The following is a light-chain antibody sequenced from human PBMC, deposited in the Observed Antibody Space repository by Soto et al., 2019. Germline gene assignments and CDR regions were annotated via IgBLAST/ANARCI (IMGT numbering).Light chain of an antibody. Sequence: EIVLTQSPATLSLSPGERATLSCRASQRVSSYLAWYQQKPGQAPRLLIYDASNRATGIPARFSGSGSGTDFTLTISSLKPEDFAVYYCQQRSNWPSFGGGTKVEIK. CDR2: DAS. CDR3: QQRSNWPS. CDR1: QRVSSY. J-gene: IGKJ4*01. V-gene: IGKV3-11*01.